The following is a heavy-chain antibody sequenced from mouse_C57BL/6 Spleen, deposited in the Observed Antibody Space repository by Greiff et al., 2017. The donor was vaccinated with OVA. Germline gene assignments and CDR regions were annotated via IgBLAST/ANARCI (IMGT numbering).Heavy chain of an antibody. V-gene: IGHV1-53*01. D-gene: IGHD2-3*01. CDR2: INPSNGGT. CDR1: GYTFTSYW. Sequence: QVQLQQPGTELVKPGASVKLSCKASGYTFTSYWMHWVKQRPGQGLEWIGNINPSNGGTNYNEKFKSKATLTVDKSSSTAYMQRSSLTSEDSAVSYCASVGFYDSYPYYFDYWGQGTTLTVSS. J-gene: IGHJ2*01. CDR3: ASVGFYDSYPYYFDY.